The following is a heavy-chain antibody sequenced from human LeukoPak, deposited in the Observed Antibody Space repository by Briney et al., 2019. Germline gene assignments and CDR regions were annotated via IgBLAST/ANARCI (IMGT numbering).Heavy chain of an antibody. CDR1: GFTFSSYS. Sequence: PGGSLRLSCAASGFTFSSYSMNWVRQAPGKGLEWVSSISSSSSYIYYADSVKGRFTISRDNAKNSLYPQMNSLRAEDTAVYYCARDPSAKYCSSTIGCYMDVWGKGTTVTVSS. D-gene: IGHD2-2*01. CDR3: ARDPSAKYCSSTIGCYMDV. CDR2: ISSSSSYI. V-gene: IGHV3-21*01. J-gene: IGHJ6*03.